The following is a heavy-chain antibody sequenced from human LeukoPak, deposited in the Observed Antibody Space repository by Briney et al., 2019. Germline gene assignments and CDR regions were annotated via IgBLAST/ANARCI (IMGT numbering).Heavy chain of an antibody. J-gene: IGHJ6*02. V-gene: IGHV3-11*01. Sequence: GGSLRLSCAASGFIFSDYYMSWIRQAPGKGMEWVSYINTGGGTKYYTDPVKGRFTISRDNAKSSLYLQMNSLRAEDTAVYYCARASDFWSGYPPYYYYGMDVWGQGTTVTVSS. CDR2: INTGGGTK. D-gene: IGHD3-3*01. CDR3: ARASDFWSGYPPYYYYGMDV. CDR1: GFIFSDYY.